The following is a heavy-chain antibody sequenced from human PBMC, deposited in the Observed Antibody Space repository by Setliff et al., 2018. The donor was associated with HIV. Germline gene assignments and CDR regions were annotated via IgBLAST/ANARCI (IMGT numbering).Heavy chain of an antibody. Sequence: SETLSLTCAVYGSSFNNYYWSWIRQSPGKGLEWIGEIDHSGGPNYKSSLKSRVTITIDTSKNQFPLKVTSVTAADTAIYYCARGPVSGYDRGWVDSWGQGTQVTVSS. V-gene: IGHV4-34*01. CDR1: GSSFNNYY. CDR2: IDHSGGP. CDR3: ARGPVSGYDRGWVDS. D-gene: IGHD5-12*01. J-gene: IGHJ4*02.